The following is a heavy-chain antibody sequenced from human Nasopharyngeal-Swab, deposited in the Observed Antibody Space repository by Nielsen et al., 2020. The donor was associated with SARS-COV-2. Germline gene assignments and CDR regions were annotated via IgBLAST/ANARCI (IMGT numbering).Heavy chain of an antibody. J-gene: IGHJ4*02. D-gene: IGHD6-19*01. Sequence: SETLSLTCTVSGGSISSSSYYWSWIRQHPGKGLEWIGYIYYSGSTYYNPSLKSRVTISVDTSKNQFSLKLSSVTAADTAVYYCAREVKGSYSSGWYLAYFDYWGQGTLVTVSS. V-gene: IGHV4-30-4*08. CDR2: IYYSGST. CDR1: GGSISSSSYY. CDR3: AREVKGSYSSGWYLAYFDY.